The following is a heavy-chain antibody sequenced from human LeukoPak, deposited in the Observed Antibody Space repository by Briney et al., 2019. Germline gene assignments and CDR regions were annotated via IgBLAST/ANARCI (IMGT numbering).Heavy chain of an antibody. D-gene: IGHD2-15*01. CDR2: IYHSGST. CDR3: ARVNVVVVAATFGVNRDYYYYMDV. CDR1: GGSISSSNW. J-gene: IGHJ6*03. Sequence: SETLSLTCAVSGGSISSSNWWSWVRQPPGKGLEWIGAIYHSGSTNYNPSLKSRVTISVDKSKNQFSMKLSSVTAADTAVYYCARVNVVVVAATFGVNRDYYYYMDVWGKGTTVTVSS. V-gene: IGHV4-4*02.